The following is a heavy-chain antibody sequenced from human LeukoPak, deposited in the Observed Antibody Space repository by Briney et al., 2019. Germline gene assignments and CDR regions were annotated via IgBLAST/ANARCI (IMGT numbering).Heavy chain of an antibody. CDR3: ARDTSRVAAALY. Sequence: GGSLRLSCAASGFTFSSYWMSWVRQAPGEGLEWVANIKQDGTEKYYVDSVKGRFTISRDNAENSPYLQMNSLRAEDTAVYYCARDTSRVAAALYWGQGTLVTVSS. J-gene: IGHJ4*02. CDR1: GFTFSSYW. V-gene: IGHV3-7*01. D-gene: IGHD6-13*01. CDR2: IKQDGTEK.